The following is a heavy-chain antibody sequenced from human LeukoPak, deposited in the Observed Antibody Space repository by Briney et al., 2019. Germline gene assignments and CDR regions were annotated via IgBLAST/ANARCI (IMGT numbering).Heavy chain of an antibody. Sequence: GGSLRLSCAASGFSLTIYWMSCVRQVPGGWREWVAVLSFDESNTYYADSVQGRFTMSRDNSNNTLYLHMRRLRAEDTAFYYCAKDKSMARGSISDFFDYWGEETLVSVSS. D-gene: IGHD3-10*01. V-gene: IGHV3-30*02. CDR3: AKDKSMARGSISDFFDY. CDR1: GFSLTIYW. CDR2: LSFDESNT. J-gene: IGHJ4*02.